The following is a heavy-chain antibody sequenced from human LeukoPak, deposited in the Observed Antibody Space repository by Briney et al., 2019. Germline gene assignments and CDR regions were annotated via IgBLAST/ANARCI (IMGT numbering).Heavy chain of an antibody. J-gene: IGHJ4*02. V-gene: IGHV3-74*01. Sequence: GGSLRLSCAASGFTFSGYWMHWVRQAPGKGLVWVSRINSDGSSTSYADSVKGRFTISRDNAKNTLYLQMNSLRAEDTAVYYCARLDSSSFTYFDYWGQGTLVTVSS. D-gene: IGHD6-13*01. CDR1: GFTFSGYW. CDR2: INSDGSST. CDR3: ARLDSSSFTYFDY.